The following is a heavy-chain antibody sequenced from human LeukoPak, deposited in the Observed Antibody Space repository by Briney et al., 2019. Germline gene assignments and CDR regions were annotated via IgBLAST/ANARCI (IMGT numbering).Heavy chain of an antibody. D-gene: IGHD5-18*01. CDR3: AGYRPPRGDAFDI. CDR2: IYTSGST. Sequence: SETLSLTCTFSGGSISSYYWSWIRQPAGKGLEWIGRIYTSGSTNYNPSLKSRVTMSVDTSKNQFSLKLSSVTAADTAVCYCAGYRPPRGDAFDIWGQGTMVTVSS. J-gene: IGHJ3*02. CDR1: GGSISSYY. V-gene: IGHV4-4*07.